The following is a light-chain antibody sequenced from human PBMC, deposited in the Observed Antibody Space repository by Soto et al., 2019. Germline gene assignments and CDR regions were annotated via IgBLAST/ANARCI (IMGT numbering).Light chain of an antibody. Sequence: EIVMTQSPVTLSVSPGERATLSCRASQSVRSNIAWYQQTPGQAPRLLIYGASTRATGIPARFSGSGSGTEFTLTISSLQSEDFAVYYCQQYNTWPPITFGQGTRLEIK. CDR1: QSVRSN. CDR2: GAS. J-gene: IGKJ5*01. V-gene: IGKV3-15*01. CDR3: QQYNTWPPIT.